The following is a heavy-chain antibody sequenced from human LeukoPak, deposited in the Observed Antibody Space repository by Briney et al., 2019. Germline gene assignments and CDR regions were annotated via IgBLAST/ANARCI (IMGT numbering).Heavy chain of an antibody. CDR2: INHSGST. V-gene: IGHV4-34*01. Sequence: AETLSLTCAVYGGSFSGYYWSWIRQPPGKGLEWIGEINHSGSTNYNPSLKSRFTISVDTSKNQFSLKLSSVTAADTAVYYCARDGYSGSYFYWGQGTLVTVSS. J-gene: IGHJ4*02. CDR1: GGSFSGYY. D-gene: IGHD1-26*01. CDR3: ARDGYSGSYFY.